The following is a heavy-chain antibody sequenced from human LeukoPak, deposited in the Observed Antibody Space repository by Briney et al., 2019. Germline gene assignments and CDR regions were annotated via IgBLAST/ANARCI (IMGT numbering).Heavy chain of an antibody. J-gene: IGHJ5*02. Sequence: GGALRLSCVASGFSISSHWPSGGRQAPGKGRGWGANIYQDGTETHNTDSAKGAFTTSRDNAKNSQFLQMTSLRAEDTAVYYCARNQLDPWGQGTLVTASS. CDR3: ARNQLDP. CDR2: IYQDGTET. V-gene: IGHV3-7*01. CDR1: GFSISSHW.